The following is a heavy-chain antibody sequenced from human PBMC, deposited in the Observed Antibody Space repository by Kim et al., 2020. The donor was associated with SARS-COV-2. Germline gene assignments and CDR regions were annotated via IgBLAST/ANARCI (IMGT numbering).Heavy chain of an antibody. CDR3: AHSSAQYYYDSSGYYFDAFDI. CDR2: IYWDDDK. J-gene: IGHJ3*02. V-gene: IGHV2-5*02. CDR1: GFSLSTSGVG. D-gene: IGHD3-22*01. Sequence: SGPTLVNPTQTLTLTCTFSGFSLSTSGVGVGWIRQPPGKALEWLALIYWDDDKRYSPSLKSRLTITKDTSKNQVVLTMTNMDPVDTATYYCAHSSAQYYYDSSGYYFDAFDIWGQGTMVTVSS.